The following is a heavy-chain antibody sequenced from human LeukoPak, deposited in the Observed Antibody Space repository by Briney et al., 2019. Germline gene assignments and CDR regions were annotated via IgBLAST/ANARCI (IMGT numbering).Heavy chain of an antibody. V-gene: IGHV3-48*03. Sequence: PGGSLRLFCAASGFTFSSYEMNWVSQDPGKGLEWVSYISSSGSTIYYADSVKGRFTISRDNAKNSLYLQMNSLRAEDTAVYYCARDAAMAGLDYSGQGTLVTVSS. CDR2: ISSSGSTI. J-gene: IGHJ4*02. D-gene: IGHD5-18*01. CDR1: GFTFSSYE. CDR3: ARDAAMAGLDY.